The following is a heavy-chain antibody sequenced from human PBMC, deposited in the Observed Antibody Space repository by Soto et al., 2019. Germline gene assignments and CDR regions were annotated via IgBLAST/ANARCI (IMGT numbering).Heavy chain of an antibody. D-gene: IGHD3-3*01. Sequence: SGPTLVKPTQTLTLTCTFSGFSLSTSGVGVGWIRQPPGKALEWLALIYWDDDKRYSPSLKSRLTITKDTSKNQVVLTMTNMDPVDTATYYCAHRGDYDFLLGWFDPWGQGTLVTVSS. V-gene: IGHV2-5*02. J-gene: IGHJ5*02. CDR1: GFSLSTSGVG. CDR2: IYWDDDK. CDR3: AHRGDYDFLLGWFDP.